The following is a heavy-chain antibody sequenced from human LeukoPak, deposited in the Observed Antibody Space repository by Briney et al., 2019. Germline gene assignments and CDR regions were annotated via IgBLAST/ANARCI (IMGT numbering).Heavy chain of an antibody. V-gene: IGHV1-3*03. Sequence: EASVKVSCKASEYTFSSYAIHWVRQAPGQRLEWMGWINAGDGNTKYSQEFQGRLTITRDTSASTVYMELSSLTSEDMAVYYCARDRAPKTVTSEVDAFDIWGQGTMVTVSS. CDR2: INAGDGNT. J-gene: IGHJ3*02. D-gene: IGHD4-17*01. CDR3: ARDRAPKTVTSEVDAFDI. CDR1: EYTFSSYA.